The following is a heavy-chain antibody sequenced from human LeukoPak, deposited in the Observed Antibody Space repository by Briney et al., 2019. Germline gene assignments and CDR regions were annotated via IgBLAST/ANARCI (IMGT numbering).Heavy chain of an antibody. CDR1: GGSISSSSYY. CDR3: ARHRPGPYDY. CDR2: IYYSGST. V-gene: IGHV4-61*05. Sequence: TSETLSLTCTVSGGSISSSSYYWSWIRQPPGKGLEWIGYIYYSGSTNYNPSLKSRVTISVDTSNNQFSLKLSSVTAADTALYYCARHRPGPYDYWGQGTLVTVSS. J-gene: IGHJ4*02.